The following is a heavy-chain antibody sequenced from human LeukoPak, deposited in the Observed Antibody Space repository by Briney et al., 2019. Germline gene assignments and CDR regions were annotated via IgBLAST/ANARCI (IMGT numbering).Heavy chain of an antibody. Sequence: PSETLSLTCTVSGGSISSYYWSWIRQPPGKGLEWIGYIYYSGSTNYNPSLKSRVTISVDTSKNQFSLKLSSVTAADTAVYYCARGARRDGYNYVDYWGQGTLVTVSS. V-gene: IGHV4-59*01. CDR2: IYYSGST. CDR3: ARGARRDGYNYVDY. D-gene: IGHD5-24*01. J-gene: IGHJ4*02. CDR1: GGSISSYY.